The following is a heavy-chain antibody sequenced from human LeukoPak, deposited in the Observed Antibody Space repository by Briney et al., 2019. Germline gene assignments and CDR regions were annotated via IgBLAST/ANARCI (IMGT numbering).Heavy chain of an antibody. J-gene: IGHJ6*04. Sequence: SETLSLTCAVYGGSFSGYYWSWIRQPPGKGLEWIGDINHSGSTNYNPSLKSRVTISVDTSKNQFSLKLSSVTAADTAVYYCARGVTMVRGVIRYYYYGMDVWGKGTTVTVSS. CDR1: GGSFSGYY. V-gene: IGHV4-34*01. CDR2: INHSGST. D-gene: IGHD3-10*01. CDR3: ARGVTMVRGVIRYYYYGMDV.